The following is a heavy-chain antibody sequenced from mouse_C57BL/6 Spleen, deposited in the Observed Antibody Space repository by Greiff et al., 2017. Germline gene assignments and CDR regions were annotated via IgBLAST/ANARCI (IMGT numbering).Heavy chain of an antibody. V-gene: IGHV1-50*01. CDR3: AGYDGYFWYFDV. J-gene: IGHJ1*03. D-gene: IGHD2-3*01. CDR2: IDPSDSYT. CDR1: GYTFTSYW. Sequence: QVQLQQPGAELVKPGASVKLSCKASGYTFTSYWMQWVKQRPGQGLEWIGEIDPSDSYTNYNQKFKGKATLTVDTSSSTAYMQLSSLTSEDSAVYYCAGYDGYFWYFDVWGTGTSVTVSS.